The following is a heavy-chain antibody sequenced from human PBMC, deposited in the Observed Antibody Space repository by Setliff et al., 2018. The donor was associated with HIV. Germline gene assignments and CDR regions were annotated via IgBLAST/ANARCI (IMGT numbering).Heavy chain of an antibody. V-gene: IGHV3-30*02. CDR3: TKNLYRSPWSPLDY. Sequence: PGGSLRLSCATSGFTFSYYGMHWVRQAPGKGLEWVAFIRYDDTYKYYADSVKGRFTISGDNSKNTLYLQMNSLRAEDTAVYYCTKNLYRSPWSPLDYWGQGTLVTVSS. CDR2: IRYDDTYK. D-gene: IGHD6-19*01. CDR1: GFTFSYYG. J-gene: IGHJ4*02.